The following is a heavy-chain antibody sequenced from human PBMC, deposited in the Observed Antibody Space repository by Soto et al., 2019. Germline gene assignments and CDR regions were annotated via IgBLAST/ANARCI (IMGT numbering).Heavy chain of an antibody. D-gene: IGHD3-16*01. Sequence: QVQLQESGPGLVKPSQTLSLTCTVSGGSISSGGYYWSWIRQHPGKGLEWIGYIYYSGSTYYNPSFRSRVTISVDTSKNQFSLKLSSVTAADTVVYYGAIVGGSNWFDPWGQGTLVTVSS. V-gene: IGHV4-31*03. CDR1: GGSISSGGYY. CDR3: AIVGGSNWFDP. J-gene: IGHJ5*02. CDR2: IYYSGST.